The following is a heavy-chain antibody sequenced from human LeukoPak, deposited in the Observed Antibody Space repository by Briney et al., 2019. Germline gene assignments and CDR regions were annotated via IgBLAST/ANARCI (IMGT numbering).Heavy chain of an antibody. Sequence: ASVEASCKASGGTFSSYAISWVRQAPGQGLEWMGRIIPIFGIANYAQKFQGRVTITADKSTSTAYMELSSLRSEDTAVYYCARDETNHYYYGMDVWGQGTTVTVSS. V-gene: IGHV1-69*04. CDR1: GGTFSSYA. CDR3: ARDETNHYYYGMDV. CDR2: IIPIFGIA. D-gene: IGHD1-14*01. J-gene: IGHJ6*02.